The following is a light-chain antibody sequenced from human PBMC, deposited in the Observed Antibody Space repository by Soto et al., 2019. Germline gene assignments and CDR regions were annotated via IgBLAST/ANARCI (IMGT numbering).Light chain of an antibody. Sequence: QSVLTQPPSVSAAPGQKVTISCSGSSSNIGRNSVSWYQQLPGTAPKLLIYDSNKRASGIPYRFAGSKSVTSATLAITGLQTGDEADYYCGTWDSSLNAYVFGTGTKLTVL. V-gene: IGLV1-51*01. CDR2: DSN. J-gene: IGLJ1*01. CDR1: SSNIGRNS. CDR3: GTWDSSLNAYV.